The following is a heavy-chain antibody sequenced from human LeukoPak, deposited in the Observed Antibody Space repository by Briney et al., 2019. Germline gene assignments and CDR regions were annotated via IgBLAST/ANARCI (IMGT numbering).Heavy chain of an antibody. Sequence: GGSLRLSCAASGFTFSSYAMHWVRQAPGKGLEWVAVISYDGSNKYYADSVKGRFTISRDNSKNTLYLQMNSLRAEDTAVYYCARVSTNGDYTTFDYWGQGTLVTVSS. D-gene: IGHD4-17*01. CDR1: GFTFSSYA. V-gene: IGHV3-30-3*01. CDR3: ARVSTNGDYTTFDY. J-gene: IGHJ4*02. CDR2: ISYDGSNK.